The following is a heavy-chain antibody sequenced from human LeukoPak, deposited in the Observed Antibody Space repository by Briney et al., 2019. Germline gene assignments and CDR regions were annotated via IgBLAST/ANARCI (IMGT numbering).Heavy chain of an antibody. Sequence: PGGSLRLSCAASGLTLYNVWMSWVRQAPGKGLEWVGRIKSNIDGGTTDYAAPVNGRFSISRDDSKNTLYQQMNSLKTEDTAIYYCTRGYCSGGGCSGFHNWFDPWGQGTLVTVSS. D-gene: IGHD2-15*01. CDR1: GLTLYNVW. J-gene: IGHJ5*02. V-gene: IGHV3-15*01. CDR3: TRGYCSGGGCSGFHNWFDP. CDR2: IKSNIDGGTT.